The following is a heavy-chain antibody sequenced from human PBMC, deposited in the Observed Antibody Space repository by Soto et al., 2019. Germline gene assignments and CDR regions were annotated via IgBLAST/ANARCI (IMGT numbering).Heavy chain of an antibody. J-gene: IGHJ4*02. CDR1: GGTFSSDS. V-gene: IGHV1-69*13. D-gene: IGHD2-15*01. CDR3: ARSGGLDRDFNY. Sequence: SVKVSCKASGGTFSSDSLSWVRQAPGQGLEWMGGIIPMFDTPIYAQNFQDRVTITADESTSTAYMQLSSLRPGDTAVYYCARSGGLDRDFNYWGQGSLVTVSS. CDR2: IIPMFDTP.